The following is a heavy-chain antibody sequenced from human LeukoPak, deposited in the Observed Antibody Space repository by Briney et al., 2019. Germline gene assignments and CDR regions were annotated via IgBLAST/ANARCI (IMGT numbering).Heavy chain of an antibody. V-gene: IGHV3-53*01. D-gene: IGHD1-26*01. CDR3: ARVRRQVGSRWFDS. Sequence: GGSLRLSCAASGFPFTNNYMSWVRQAPGKGLEWVSVIDTVGSVSYADSVKGRFTISRDNSNSTLYLQMNSLRVEDTALYYCARVRRQVGSRWFDSWGQGTLVTASS. CDR1: GFPFTNNY. J-gene: IGHJ5*01. CDR2: IDTVGSV.